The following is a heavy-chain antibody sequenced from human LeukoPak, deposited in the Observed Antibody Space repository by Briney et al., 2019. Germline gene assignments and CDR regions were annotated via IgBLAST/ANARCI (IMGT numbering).Heavy chain of an antibody. CDR2: IYYSGRT. CDR1: GGSINSYY. D-gene: IGHD3-10*01. V-gene: IGHV4-59*12. CDR3: ARERSGSYYENFDY. Sequence: SETLSLTCTVSGGSINSYYWSWIRQPPGKGLEWIAYIYYSGRTNYNPSLKSRVTISLDTSKNQFSLTLSSVTAADTAVYYCARERSGSYYENFDYWGQGTLVTVSS. J-gene: IGHJ4*02.